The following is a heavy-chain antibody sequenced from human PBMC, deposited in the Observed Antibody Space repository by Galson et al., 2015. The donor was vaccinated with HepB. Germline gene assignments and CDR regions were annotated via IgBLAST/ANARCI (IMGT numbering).Heavy chain of an antibody. D-gene: IGHD6-6*01. CDR3: ASDRGSPSYGFDV. CDR1: GDSVSSKSSG. J-gene: IGHJ6*02. V-gene: IGHV6-1*01. Sequence: CAISGDSVSSKSSGWNWIRQSPSRGLEWLGRTYYRSKWYNDYVVSVKSRITINPDTSKNQFSLQLNSVTPDDTAVYYCASDRGSPSYGFDVWGQGTTVTVS. CDR2: TYYRSKWYN.